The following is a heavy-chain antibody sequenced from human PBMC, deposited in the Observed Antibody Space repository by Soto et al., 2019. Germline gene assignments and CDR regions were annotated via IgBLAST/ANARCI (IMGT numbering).Heavy chain of an antibody. CDR1: GFTFSSYG. CDR3: ARDKFLLSY. J-gene: IGHJ4*02. CDR2: IWYDGGNK. Sequence: QVQLVESGGGVVQPGRSLGLSCTASGFTFSSYGMHWVRQAPGKGLEWVGIIWYDGGNKYYADSVKGRFTISRDNSKNTLYLQMNSLRAEDTAVYYCARDKFLLSYWGQGTLVTVSS. D-gene: IGHD2-15*01. V-gene: IGHV3-33*01.